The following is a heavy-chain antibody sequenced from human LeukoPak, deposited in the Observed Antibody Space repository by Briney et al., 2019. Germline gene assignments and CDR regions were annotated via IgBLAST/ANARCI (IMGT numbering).Heavy chain of an antibody. CDR1: GGSISSYY. CDR2: IYYSGCT. Sequence: SETLSLTCTVSGGSISSYYWSWIRQPPGKGLGWTGYIYYSGCTNYHPSLKSRVTISVDTSKNQFSLKLSSVTAADTAVYYCAREGVYGIIDYWGQGTLVTVSS. J-gene: IGHJ4*02. CDR3: AREGVYGIIDY. V-gene: IGHV4-59*01. D-gene: IGHD1-1*01.